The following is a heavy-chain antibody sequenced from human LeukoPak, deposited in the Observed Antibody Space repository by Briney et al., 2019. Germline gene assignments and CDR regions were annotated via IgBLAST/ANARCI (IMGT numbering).Heavy chain of an antibody. CDR3: TRQRSYYYDSSGFDY. D-gene: IGHD3-22*01. CDR2: IRSKAYGGTT. J-gene: IGHJ4*02. Sequence: GGSLRLSCTASGFTFGDYAMSWVRQAPGKGLEWVCFIRSKAYGGTTEYAASVKGRFTISRDDSKSIAYLQMNSLKTEDTAVYYCTRQRSYYYDSSGFDYWGQGTLVTVSS. V-gene: IGHV3-49*04. CDR1: GFTFGDYA.